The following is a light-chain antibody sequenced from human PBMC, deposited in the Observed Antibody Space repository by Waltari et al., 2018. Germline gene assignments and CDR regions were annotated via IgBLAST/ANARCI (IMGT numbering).Light chain of an antibody. V-gene: IGKV1-5*03. J-gene: IGKJ4*01. CDR1: QSIGRS. CDR2: QAS. Sequence: IQMTQSPSTLSASVGDSVTITCRASQSIGRSLAWYQQKLGRAPKLLMFQASNLETGVPPRFSGSGSGTEFTLTISSLQADDFASYYCQQYKIYPLTLGGGTKVEIK. CDR3: QQYKIYPLT.